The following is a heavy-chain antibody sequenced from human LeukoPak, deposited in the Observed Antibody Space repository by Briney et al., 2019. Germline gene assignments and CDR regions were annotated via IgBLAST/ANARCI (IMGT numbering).Heavy chain of an antibody. CDR3: ASSAPDLSAMFDY. V-gene: IGHV4-39*01. CDR2: IYYSGST. Sequence: PSETLSLTCTVSGGSISSSSYYWGWIRQPPGKGLEWIGSIYYSGSTYYNPSLKSRVTISVDTSKNQFSLKLSSVTAADTAVYYCASSAPDLSAMFDYWGQGTLVTVSS. CDR1: GGSISSSSYY. J-gene: IGHJ4*02. D-gene: IGHD5-18*01.